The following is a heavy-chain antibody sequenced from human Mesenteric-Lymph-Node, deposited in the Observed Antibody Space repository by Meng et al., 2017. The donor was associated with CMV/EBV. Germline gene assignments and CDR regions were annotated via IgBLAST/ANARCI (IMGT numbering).Heavy chain of an antibody. CDR2: IRYDGSNK. J-gene: IGHJ6*02. D-gene: IGHD6-19*01. V-gene: IGHV3-30*02. CDR1: GFMFSNYG. Sequence: GESLKISCAASGFMFSNYGMHWVRQAPGKGLEWVAFIRYDGSNKYYADSVKGRFTISRDNSKNTLYLQMNSLRAEDTAVYYCAKVSSGWRDVWGQGTTVTVSS. CDR3: AKVSSGWRDV.